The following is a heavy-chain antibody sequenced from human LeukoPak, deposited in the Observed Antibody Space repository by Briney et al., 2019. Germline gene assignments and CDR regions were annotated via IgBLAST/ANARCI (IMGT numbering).Heavy chain of an antibody. J-gene: IGHJ6*02. CDR1: GYTFTNYA. CDR2: INAGNGDT. V-gene: IGHV1-3*01. D-gene: IGHD4-17*01. CDR3: ARDLKPTVTRGYYYYYGMDV. Sequence: GASVKVSCKTSGYTFTNYAMHWVRQAPGQRLEWLGWINAGNGDTKYSQKFQGRVTITRDTSASTAYMELSSLRAEDTAVYYCARDLKPTVTRGYYYYYGMDVWGQGTTVTVSS.